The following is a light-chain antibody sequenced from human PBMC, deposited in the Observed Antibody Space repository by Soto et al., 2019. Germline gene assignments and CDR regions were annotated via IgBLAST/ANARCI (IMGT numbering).Light chain of an antibody. CDR1: NSDIGDYDY. CDR3: LSYASGNTRV. V-gene: IGLV2-14*01. CDR2: EVT. Sequence: QSALTQPASVSGSPGQSITISCTGTNSDIGDYDYVSWYQQHPGKAPKLLISEVTNRPSGISDRFSGSKSDNTASLTISDLQAEDEADYYCLSYASGNTRVFGTGTQRTVL. J-gene: IGLJ1*01.